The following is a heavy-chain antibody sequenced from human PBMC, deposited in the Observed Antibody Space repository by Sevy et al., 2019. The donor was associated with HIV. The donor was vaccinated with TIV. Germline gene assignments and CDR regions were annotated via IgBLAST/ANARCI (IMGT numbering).Heavy chain of an antibody. CDR2: LSSDGNNK. V-gene: IGHV3-30*18. CDR1: GFTFSSYG. J-gene: IGHJ4*02. Sequence: GGSLRLSCAASGFTFSSYGMHWVRQAPGKGLEWVAVLSSDGNNKYYADSVKGRFTISRDNSKNTLYLQMNSLRADDTAMYYCAKEGAYTVDWYPGYWGQGTLVTVSS. D-gene: IGHD3-9*01. CDR3: AKEGAYTVDWYPGY.